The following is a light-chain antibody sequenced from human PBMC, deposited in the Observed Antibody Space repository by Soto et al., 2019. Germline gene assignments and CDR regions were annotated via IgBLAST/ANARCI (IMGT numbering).Light chain of an antibody. CDR2: YNN. Sequence: QSVLTQPPSASGTPGHRVTISCSGSSSNIGSNNVNWYQQLPGTAPKLLVYYNNQRPSGVPDRFSGSKSGTSASLAISGLQSEDEADYYCAAWDDSLNSYVFGTGTKVTVL. J-gene: IGLJ1*01. CDR1: SSNIGSNN. V-gene: IGLV1-44*01. CDR3: AAWDDSLNSYV.